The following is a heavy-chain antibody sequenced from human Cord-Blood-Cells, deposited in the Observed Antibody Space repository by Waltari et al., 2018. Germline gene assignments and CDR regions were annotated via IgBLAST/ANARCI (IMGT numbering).Heavy chain of an antibody. J-gene: IGHJ4*02. Sequence: EVQLVESGGGLVQPGGSLRLSCAASGFPFTSYCMPWVRQAPGKGLVWVSRINGDGSSTSYADSVKGGSTISRDNAKNTLYLQMNSLRAEDTAVYYCARDPVSSSSLDYWGQGTLVTVSS. D-gene: IGHD6-6*01. V-gene: IGHV3-74*01. CDR2: INGDGSST. CDR3: ARDPVSSSSLDY. CDR1: GFPFTSYC.